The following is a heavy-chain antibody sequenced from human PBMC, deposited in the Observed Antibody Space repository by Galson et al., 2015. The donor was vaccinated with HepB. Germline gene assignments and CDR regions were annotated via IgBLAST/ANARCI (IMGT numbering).Heavy chain of an antibody. CDR1: GFTFSSYA. CDR3: AKDSDSSGTSTGFDY. J-gene: IGHJ4*02. Sequence: SLRLSCAASGFTFSSYAMSWVRQAPGKGLEWVSAISGSGGSTYYADSVKGRFTISRDSSKNTLYLQMNSLRAEDTAVYYCAKDSDSSGTSTGFDYWGQGTLVTVSS. D-gene: IGHD6-19*01. CDR2: ISGSGGST. V-gene: IGHV3-23*01.